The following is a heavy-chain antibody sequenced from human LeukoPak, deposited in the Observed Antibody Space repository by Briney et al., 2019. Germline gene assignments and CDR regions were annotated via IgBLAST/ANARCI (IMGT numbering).Heavy chain of an antibody. D-gene: IGHD5-18*01. V-gene: IGHV4-30-2*01. CDR2: IYHSGST. CDR1: GGSISSGGYS. J-gene: IGHJ4*02. CDR3: ARVGEGYSYVGTFDY. Sequence: PSETLSLTCAVSGGSISSGGYSWSWIRQPPGTGLEWIGYIYHSGSTYYNPSLKSRVTISVDRSKNQFSLKLSSVTAADTAVYYCARVGEGYSYVGTFDYWGQGTLVTVSS.